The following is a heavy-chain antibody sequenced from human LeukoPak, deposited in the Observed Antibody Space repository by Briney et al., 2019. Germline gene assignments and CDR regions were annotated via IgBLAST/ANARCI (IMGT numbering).Heavy chain of an antibody. D-gene: IGHD5-12*01. CDR3: ARAYGWLRKHLDY. CDR1: GGSFSGYY. Sequence: PSETLSLTCAVYGGSFSGYYWSWIRQPPGKGLEWIGEINHSGSTNYNPSLKSRVTISVDTSKNQFSLKLSSVTAADTAVYYCARAYGWLRKHLDYWGQGTLVTVSS. CDR2: INHSGST. V-gene: IGHV4-34*01. J-gene: IGHJ4*02.